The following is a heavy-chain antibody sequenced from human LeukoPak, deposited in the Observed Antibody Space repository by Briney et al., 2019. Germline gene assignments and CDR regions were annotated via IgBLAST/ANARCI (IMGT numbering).Heavy chain of an antibody. CDR3: ARDRSYYYDSSGMDDAFDI. CDR2: ISSSSSYI. J-gene: IGHJ3*02. Sequence: GGSLRLSCAASGFTFSSYWMSWVRQAPGKGLEWVSSISSSSSYIYYADSVKGRFTISRDNAKNSLYLQMNSLRAEDTAVYYCARDRSYYYDSSGMDDAFDIWGQGTMVTVSS. D-gene: IGHD3-22*01. V-gene: IGHV3-21*01. CDR1: GFTFSSYW.